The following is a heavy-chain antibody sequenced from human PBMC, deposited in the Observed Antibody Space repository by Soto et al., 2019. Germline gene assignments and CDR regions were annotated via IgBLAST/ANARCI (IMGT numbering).Heavy chain of an antibody. D-gene: IGHD3-16*01. CDR2: ISPYSINT. Sequence: QVQLVQSGDEVRKPGSSVKVSCKASGYIFVNYGIAWARQAPGQGLEWMGWISPYSINTHYASKVQGRLTMTTDTSKRTGYRDLGSMPSDDTAVYYCAMVDNYVTPTPQAVWGEGTTVSVSS. CDR1: GYIFVNYG. V-gene: IGHV1-18*01. CDR3: AMVDNYVTPTPQAV. J-gene: IGHJ6*04.